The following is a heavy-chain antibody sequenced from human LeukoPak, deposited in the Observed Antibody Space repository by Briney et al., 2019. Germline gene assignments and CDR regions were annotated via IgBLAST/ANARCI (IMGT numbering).Heavy chain of an antibody. CDR2: ISYHGTNK. J-gene: IGHJ6*01. CDR1: GFTFSSYA. V-gene: IGHV3-30-3*01. Sequence: GRSLRLSCAASGFTFSSYALHWDRQSPGKGLEWVAVISYHGTNKYYADSVKGRFTISRDNSGNTLFLQMNSLRPEDSALYYCARNMQFVQSLGGLDVWGQGTTVTVSS. CDR3: ARNMQFVQSLGGLDV. D-gene: IGHD2-8*01.